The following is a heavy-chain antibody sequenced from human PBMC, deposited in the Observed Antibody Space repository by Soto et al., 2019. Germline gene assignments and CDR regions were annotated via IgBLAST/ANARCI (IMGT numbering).Heavy chain of an antibody. Sequence: QVQLVQSGAEVKKPGASVKVSCKASGYTFTSYDINWVRQATGQGLEWMGWMNPNSGNTGHAQKFQGRVTMTRNNSISTAYMELSSLRSEATAMYYCARGLEWSWSLDPWGQGTLVTVSS. CDR2: MNPNSGNT. J-gene: IGHJ5*02. D-gene: IGHD3-3*01. V-gene: IGHV1-8*01. CDR1: GYTFTSYD. CDR3: ARGLEWSWSLDP.